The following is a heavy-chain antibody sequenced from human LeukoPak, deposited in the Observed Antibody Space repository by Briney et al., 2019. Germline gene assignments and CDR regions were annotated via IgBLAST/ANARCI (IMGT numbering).Heavy chain of an antibody. CDR3: ARDLCGSTSCYTSRWWFDP. CDR1: GGSISSYY. Sequence: KTSETLSLTCTVSGGSISSYYWSWIRQPAGKGLEWIGRIYTSGSTNYNPSLKSRVTMSVDTSKNQFSLKLSSVTAADTAVYYCARDLCGSTSCYTSRWWFDPWGQGTLVTVSS. CDR2: IYTSGST. V-gene: IGHV4-4*07. D-gene: IGHD2-2*02. J-gene: IGHJ5*02.